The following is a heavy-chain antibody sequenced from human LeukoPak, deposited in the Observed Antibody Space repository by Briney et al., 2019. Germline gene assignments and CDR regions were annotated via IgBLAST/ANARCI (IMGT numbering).Heavy chain of an antibody. V-gene: IGHV3-23*01. CDR2: VSGSGGFT. D-gene: IGHD6-19*01. J-gene: IGHJ2*01. CDR1: GFTFSSYA. CDR3: AREGHLRNSFGSVLGVAVRPRYFDL. Sequence: GGSLGLSCAASGFTFSSYAMTWVRQAPGKGLEWVSAVSGSGGFTSYADSVKGRFTISRDNAKNSLYLQMNSLRAEDTAVYYCAREGHLRNSFGSVLGVAVRPRYFDLWGRGTLVTVSS.